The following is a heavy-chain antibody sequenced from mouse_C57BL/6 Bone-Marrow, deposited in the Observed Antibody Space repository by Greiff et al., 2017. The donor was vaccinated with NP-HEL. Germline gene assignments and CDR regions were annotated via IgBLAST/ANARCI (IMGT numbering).Heavy chain of an antibody. Sequence: QVQLQQPGAELVRPGTSVKLSCKASGYTFTSYWMHWVKQRPGQGLEWIGVIDPSDSYTNYNQKFKGKATLTVDTSSSTDYMQLSSLTSEDSAVYYCARGGTVALMDYWGQGTSVTVSS. V-gene: IGHV1-59*01. CDR3: ARGGTVALMDY. D-gene: IGHD2-14*01. CDR1: GYTFTSYW. J-gene: IGHJ4*01. CDR2: IDPSDSYT.